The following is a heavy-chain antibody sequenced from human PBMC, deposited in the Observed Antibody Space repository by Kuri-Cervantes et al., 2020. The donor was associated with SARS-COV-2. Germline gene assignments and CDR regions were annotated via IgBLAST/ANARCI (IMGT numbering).Heavy chain of an antibody. D-gene: IGHD2-15*01. CDR1: GFNFRDYY. J-gene: IGHJ6*02. CDR2: ISSSGGIYM. V-gene: IGHV3-11*01. CDR3: ARQGYCSGGSFYSGAMVV. Sequence: GGPLTLLCTASGFNFRDYYMSWIRQAPGKGLEWVSYISSSGGIYMQYADSVTGRFTISRDNAKKSLYLEMNSLRAEDTAVYYCARQGYCSGGSFYSGAMVVWGQGTTVTVSS.